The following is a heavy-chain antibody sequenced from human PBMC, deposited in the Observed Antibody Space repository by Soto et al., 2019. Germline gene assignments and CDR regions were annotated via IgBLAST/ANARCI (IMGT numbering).Heavy chain of an antibody. Sequence: ASVKVSCKASGYTFTGYYMHWVRQAPGQGLEWMGWINPNSGGTNYAQKFQGWVTMTRDTSISTAYMELSRLRSDDTGVYYCAREGITIFGVVIAAATSDACDIWGQGTMVNVS. CDR3: AREGITIFGVVIAAATSDACDI. CDR2: INPNSGGT. CDR1: GYTFTGYY. D-gene: IGHD3-3*01. J-gene: IGHJ3*02. V-gene: IGHV1-2*04.